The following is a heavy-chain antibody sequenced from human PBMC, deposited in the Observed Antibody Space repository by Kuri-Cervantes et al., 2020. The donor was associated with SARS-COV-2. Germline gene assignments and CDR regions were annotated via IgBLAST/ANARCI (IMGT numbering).Heavy chain of an antibody. D-gene: IGHD6-13*01. V-gene: IGHV4-39*07. CDR1: GGSISSSSYY. J-gene: IGHJ6*02. CDR2: IYYSGST. CDR3: ASTAGAYYYYGMDV. Sequence: SETLSLTCTVSGGSISSSSYYWGWIRQPPGKGLEWIGSIYYSGSTYYNPSLKSRVTISVDTSKNQFSLKLSSVTAADTAVYYCASTAGAYYYYGMDVWGRGTTVTVSS.